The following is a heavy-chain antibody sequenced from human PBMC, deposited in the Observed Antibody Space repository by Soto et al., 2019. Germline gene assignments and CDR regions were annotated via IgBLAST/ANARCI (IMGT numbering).Heavy chain of an antibody. CDR1: GYSFHTYA. CDR2: ISGYNGNT. Sequence: ASVKVSCKASGYSFHTYAISWLRQAPGQGLEWVGWISGYNGNTNYAQKFQGRVTLTRDTSTKTAFMELRSLTGDDTAVYYCAREYGMDVWGQGTTVTVSS. CDR3: AREYGMDV. J-gene: IGHJ6*02. V-gene: IGHV1-18*01.